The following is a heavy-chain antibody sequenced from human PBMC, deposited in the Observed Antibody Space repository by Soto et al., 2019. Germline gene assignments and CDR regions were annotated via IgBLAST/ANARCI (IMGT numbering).Heavy chain of an antibody. CDR3: ATQAPYSSSPYYYYYLDV. CDR2: INHTGST. CDR1: GGSFSGYY. Sequence: SETLSLTCAVYGGSFSGYYWSWIRQSPGKGLEWIGEINHTGSTNYNPSLKSRATISVDTSKNQFSLKLNSVPAADTAVYYCATQAPYSSSPYYYYYLDVWGKGTTVTVSS. D-gene: IGHD6-6*01. V-gene: IGHV4-34*01. J-gene: IGHJ6*03.